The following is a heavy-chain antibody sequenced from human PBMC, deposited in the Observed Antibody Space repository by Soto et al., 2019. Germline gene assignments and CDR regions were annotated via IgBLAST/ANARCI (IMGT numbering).Heavy chain of an antibody. D-gene: IGHD5-18*01. Sequence: LSLTCTVSGGSISSGDYYWSWIRQPPGKGLEWIGYIYYSGSTYYNPSLKSRVTISVDTSKNQFSLKLSSVTAADTAVYYCARDTVRGGYSYEIYYYYGMDVWGQGTTVTVSS. CDR2: IYYSGST. CDR3: ARDTVRGGYSYEIYYYYGMDV. J-gene: IGHJ6*02. CDR1: GGSISSGDYY. V-gene: IGHV4-30-4*01.